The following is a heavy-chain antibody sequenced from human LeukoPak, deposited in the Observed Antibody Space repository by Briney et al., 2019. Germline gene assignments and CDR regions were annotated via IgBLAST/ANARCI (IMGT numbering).Heavy chain of an antibody. J-gene: IGHJ4*02. CDR1: GGSISSHY. Sequence: SETLSLTCSVSGGSISSHYWTWIRQPPGKGLEWIGYIYYTGSTNYNPSLKSRVTMSVDTSRNQFSLKLSSVTAADTAVYYCARDGRGYSYWGQGTLVTVSS. CDR2: IYYTGST. V-gene: IGHV4-59*11. CDR3: ARDGRGYSY. D-gene: IGHD5-18*01.